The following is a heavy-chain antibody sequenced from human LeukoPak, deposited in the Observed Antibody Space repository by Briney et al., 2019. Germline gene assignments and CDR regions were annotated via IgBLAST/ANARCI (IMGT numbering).Heavy chain of an antibody. CDR2: ISYDGSNK. CDR1: GFTFSSYG. D-gene: IGHD3-3*02. Sequence: PGGSLRLSCAASGFTFSSYGMHWVRQAPGKGLEWVAVISYDGSNKYYADSVKGRFTISRDNSKNTLYLQMNSLRAEDTAVYYCARHLHFPFDYWGQGTLVTVSS. CDR3: ARHLHFPFDY. J-gene: IGHJ4*02. V-gene: IGHV3-30*03.